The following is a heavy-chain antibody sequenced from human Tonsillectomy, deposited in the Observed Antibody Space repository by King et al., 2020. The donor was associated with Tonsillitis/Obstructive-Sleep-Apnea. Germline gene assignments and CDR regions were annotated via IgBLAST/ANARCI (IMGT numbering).Heavy chain of an antibody. CDR2: INHGGST. CDR3: AGGIPITIVRGVINADF. V-gene: IGHV4-34*01. J-gene: IGHJ4*02. Sequence: VQLQQWGAGLLKPSETLSLTCAVYVGSFSKYYWNWIRQPPGKGLEWIGEINHGGSTNYNPSLKSRVAISVDPSKNQFSLRRTAVTAADTAVYFCAGGIPITIVRGVINADFWGQGTLVTVSS. CDR1: VGSFSKYY. D-gene: IGHD3-10*01.